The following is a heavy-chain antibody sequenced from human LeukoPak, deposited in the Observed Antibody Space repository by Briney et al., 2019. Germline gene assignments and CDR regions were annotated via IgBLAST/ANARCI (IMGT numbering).Heavy chain of an antibody. CDR3: VRDRGTYRPIDY. J-gene: IGHJ4*02. V-gene: IGHV3-21*04. Sequence: GGSLRLSCAASGFTFSNYNMNWVRQAPGKGLERVSSISSSSSYIYYADSVKGRFTISRDNAKNSLYLQMNSLRAEDTAIYYCVRDRGTYRPIDYWGQGTLVTVSS. CDR1: GFTFSNYN. D-gene: IGHD1-26*01. CDR2: ISSSSSYI.